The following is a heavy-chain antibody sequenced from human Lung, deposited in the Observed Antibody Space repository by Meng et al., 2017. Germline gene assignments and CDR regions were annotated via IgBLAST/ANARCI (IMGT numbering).Heavy chain of an antibody. J-gene: IGHJ5*02. CDR1: GGTFSSHT. V-gene: IGHV1-69*02. Sequence: QVQLVQSGAEVKKPGSSVRVSCKPSGGTFSSHTISWVRQAPRQGLEWMGRIIPMLGIVNYAETFRGRVTMTADTSTSTTYLELSSLRSEDTAVYFYARGRYYDNSGYYFDTWGQGTLVTVSS. CDR2: IIPMLGIV. D-gene: IGHD3-22*01. CDR3: ARGRYYDNSGYYFDT.